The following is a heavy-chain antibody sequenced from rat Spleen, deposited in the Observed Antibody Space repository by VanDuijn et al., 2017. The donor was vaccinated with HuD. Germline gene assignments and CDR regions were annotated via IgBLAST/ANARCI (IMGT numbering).Heavy chain of an antibody. CDR3: GKDMNYYSTYPFYVMGA. D-gene: IGHD1-2*01. V-gene: IGHV5-29*01. J-gene: IGHJ4*01. CDR1: GFTFSRSA. Sequence: EVQLVESDGGLVQPGRSLKLSCAASGFTFSRSAMAWVRQAPTKGLEWVATISYDGSSTYYGDSVMGRFTISRDNAKSTLYLQMNSLRSEDTATYYCGKDMNYYSTYPFYVMGAWGQGASVTVSS. CDR2: ISYDGSST.